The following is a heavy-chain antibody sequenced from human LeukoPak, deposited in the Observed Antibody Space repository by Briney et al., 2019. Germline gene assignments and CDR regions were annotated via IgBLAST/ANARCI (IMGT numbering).Heavy chain of an antibody. CDR3: ARDRGRPWLGAFDY. CDR1: GFTFSSYA. D-gene: IGHD3-10*01. CDR2: IYSGGST. Sequence: GGSLRLSCAASGFTFSSYAMSWVRQAPGKGLEWVSVIYSGGSTYYADSVKGRFTISRDNSKNTLYLQMNSLRAEDTAVYYCARDRGRPWLGAFDYWGQGTLVTVSS. J-gene: IGHJ4*02. V-gene: IGHV3-66*02.